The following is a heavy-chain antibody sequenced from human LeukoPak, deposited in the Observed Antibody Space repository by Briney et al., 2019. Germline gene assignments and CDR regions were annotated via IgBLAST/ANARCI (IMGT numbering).Heavy chain of an antibody. J-gene: IGHJ4*02. V-gene: IGHV3-7*01. Sequence: SGGSLRLSCAASGFTFSNYWMTWVRQAPGKGLEWVANIKPDGSEKYFVDSVKGRFTISRDNAQNLLFLQMNSLRDEDTAVYYCARGSVGATVYWGQGTLVTVSS. D-gene: IGHD1-26*01. CDR1: GFTFSNYW. CDR2: IKPDGSEK. CDR3: ARGSVGATVY.